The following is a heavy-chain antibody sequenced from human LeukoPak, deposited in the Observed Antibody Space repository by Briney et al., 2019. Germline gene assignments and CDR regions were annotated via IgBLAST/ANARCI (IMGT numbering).Heavy chain of an antibody. CDR2: INPNSGGT. J-gene: IGHJ4*02. CDR3: ARDRPKPYYYDSSGYAL. D-gene: IGHD3-22*01. Sequence: ASVKVSCKASGYTFTGYYMHWVRQAPGQGLEWMGWINPNSGGTNYAQKFQGRVTMTRDTSISTAYMELSRLRSDDTAVYYCARDRPKPYYYDSSGYALWGQGTLVTVSS. CDR1: GYTFTGYY. V-gene: IGHV1-2*02.